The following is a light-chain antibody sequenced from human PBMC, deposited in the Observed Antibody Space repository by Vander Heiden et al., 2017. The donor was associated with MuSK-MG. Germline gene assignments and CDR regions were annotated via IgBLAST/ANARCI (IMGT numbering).Light chain of an antibody. CDR2: AAS. J-gene: IGKJ1*01. CDR3: QQCNSYPQP. Sequence: DIQLTQSPSFLSASVGDRVTITCRASQGISSSLAWYQQKPGKAPKLLIYAASTLQSGVPSRFRGSGSGTEFTLTINSPQPEDFATYYCQQCNSYPQPFGQGIQGGHQT. CDR1: QGISSS. V-gene: IGKV1-9*01.